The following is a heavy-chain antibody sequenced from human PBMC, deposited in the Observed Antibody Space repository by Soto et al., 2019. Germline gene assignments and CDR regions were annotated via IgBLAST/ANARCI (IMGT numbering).Heavy chain of an antibody. V-gene: IGHV4-30-4*01. CDR1: GGSISSGDYY. J-gene: IGHJ6*02. D-gene: IGHD2-2*01. Sequence: PSETLSLTCTVSGGSISSGDYYWSWIRRPPGKGLEWIGYIYYSGSTYYNPSLKSRVTISVDTSKNQFSLKLSSVTAADTAVYYCARDIRPAATIGDYYYYYGMDVWGQGTTVTVSS. CDR3: ARDIRPAATIGDYYYYYGMDV. CDR2: IYYSGST.